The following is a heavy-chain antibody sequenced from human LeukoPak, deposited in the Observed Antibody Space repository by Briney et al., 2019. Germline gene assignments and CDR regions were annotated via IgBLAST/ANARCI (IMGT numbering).Heavy chain of an antibody. Sequence: PSETLSLTRIVSGGSIRSSSYCWGWNRQPPGKGLEWIGSTHYSGGTYKNPSHKSRLTTAVDTSKNQFYLRLRSVTAAATAVYYRARGMQWVGYFGYWGQGTLVTASS. V-gene: IGHV4-39*01. CDR3: ARGMQWVGYFGY. J-gene: IGHJ4*02. CDR2: THYSGGT. CDR1: GGSIRSSSYC. D-gene: IGHD6-19*01.